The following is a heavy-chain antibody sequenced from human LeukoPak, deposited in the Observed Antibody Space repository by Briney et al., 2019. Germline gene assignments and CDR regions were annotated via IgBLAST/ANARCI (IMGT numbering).Heavy chain of an antibody. CDR2: MNPNSGNT. V-gene: IGHV1-8*03. J-gene: IGHJ6*04. D-gene: IGHD3-3*01. CDR1: GYTFTSYD. Sequence: ASVKVSCKASGYTFTSYDINWVRQATGQGLEWMGWMNPNSGNTGYAQKFQGRVTITRNTSISTAYMELSSLRSEDTAVYYCARGGSNDFWSGSPGDVWGKGTTVTVSS. CDR3: ARGGSNDFWSGSPGDV.